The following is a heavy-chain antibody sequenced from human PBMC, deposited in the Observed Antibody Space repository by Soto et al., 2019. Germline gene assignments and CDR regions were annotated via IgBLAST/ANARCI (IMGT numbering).Heavy chain of an antibody. D-gene: IGHD5-12*01. CDR3: TKDDGYNDSTYYHYFGMDV. CDR1: GFTFSGYY. Sequence: GGSLRLSCAASGFTFSGYYMHWVRQAPGKGLEWVAVISYDGSTEYYADSVKGRFTISRDNSANRLFLQMNSLRPEDTAVYYCTKDDGYNDSTYYHYFGMDVWGQGTTVSVS. J-gene: IGHJ6*02. V-gene: IGHV3-30*18. CDR2: ISYDGSTE.